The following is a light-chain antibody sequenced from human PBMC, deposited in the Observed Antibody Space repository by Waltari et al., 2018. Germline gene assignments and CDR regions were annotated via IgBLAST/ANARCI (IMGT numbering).Light chain of an antibody. V-gene: IGLV1-47*01. CDR1: SSNIGSDY. CDR3: AAWHNSRNGWV. CDR2: RDN. Sequence: QSVLTQPPSASATPGQRVTISCSGGSSNIGSDYVYWYQQLPGTAPKLIIYRDNGRPSGVPDRFSGSKSGTSASLAISGLQSEDEADYYCAAWHNSRNGWVFCGGTKLTVL. J-gene: IGLJ3*02.